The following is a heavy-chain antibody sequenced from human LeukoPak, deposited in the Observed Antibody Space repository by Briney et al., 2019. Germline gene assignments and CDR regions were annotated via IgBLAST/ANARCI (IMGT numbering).Heavy chain of an antibody. CDR3: ARCYSLSPFDI. Sequence: PSETLSLTCTVSGGSISSSSYYWGWIRQPPGKGLEWIGSIYYSGSSYYNPSLKSRVTISVDTSKNQFSLKLSSVTAADTAVYYCARCYSLSPFDIWGQGTMVTVSS. CDR1: GGSISSSSYY. V-gene: IGHV4-39*01. CDR2: IYYSGSS. J-gene: IGHJ3*02. D-gene: IGHD5-18*01.